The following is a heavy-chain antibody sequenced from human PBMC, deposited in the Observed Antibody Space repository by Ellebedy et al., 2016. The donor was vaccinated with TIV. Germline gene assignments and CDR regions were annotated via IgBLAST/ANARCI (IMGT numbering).Heavy chain of an antibody. CDR3: ARVGWGYSGGEDN. CDR2: ISVYNGNT. CDR1: GFTFNTFG. V-gene: IGHV1-18*04. D-gene: IGHD5-12*01. J-gene: IGHJ4*02. Sequence: ASVKVSCKASGFTFNTFGISWVRRAPGEGLEWMGWISVYNGNTNYAQNLQGRVSMTTDTSARTAYMELRSLRYDDTAVYYCARVGWGYSGGEDNWGQGTLVTVSS.